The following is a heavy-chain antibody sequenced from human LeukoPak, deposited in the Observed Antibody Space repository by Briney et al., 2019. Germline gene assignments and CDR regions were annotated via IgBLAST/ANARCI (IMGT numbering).Heavy chain of an antibody. J-gene: IGHJ4*02. CDR2: TSSSDSGT. CDR1: GFSLSSYA. CDR3: AKDRTEVGPTNCNY. D-gene: IGHD1-26*01. Sequence: GGSLRLSCAASGFSLSSYAMSWVRQAPGKGLEWVSATSSSDSGTYYADSVRGRFTISRDNSKNTLYLHMKSLRAEDAAVYYCAKDRTEVGPTNCNYWGQGTLVTVSS. V-gene: IGHV3-23*01.